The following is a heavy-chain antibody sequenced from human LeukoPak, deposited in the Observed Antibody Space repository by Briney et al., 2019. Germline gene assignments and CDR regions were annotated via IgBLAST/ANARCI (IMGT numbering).Heavy chain of an antibody. D-gene: IGHD6-6*01. J-gene: IGHJ4*02. CDR1: GDSVSSNSVA. CDR3: ARYMSSSKIFDY. V-gene: IGHV6-1*01. CDR2: TYYRSNWYN. Sequence: PSQTLSLTCAISGDSVSSNSVAWNWIRQSPSRGLEWLGRTYYRSNWYNDYAVSVKSRITINPDTSKNQFSLQLNSVTPEDTAVHFCARYMSSSKIFDYWGQGTLVTVSS.